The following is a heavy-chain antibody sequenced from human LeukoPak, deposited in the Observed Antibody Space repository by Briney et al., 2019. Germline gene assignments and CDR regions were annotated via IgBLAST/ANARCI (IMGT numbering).Heavy chain of an antibody. CDR3: ARDRDGYNLS. V-gene: IGHV3-30*04. Sequence: GRSLRLSCAASGFTFSSYAMHWVRQAPGKGLEWVAVISYDGSNKYYADSVKGRFTISRDNSKNTLYLQMNSLRAEDTAAYYCARDRDGYNLSWGQGTLVTVSS. D-gene: IGHD5-24*01. CDR1: GFTFSSYA. J-gene: IGHJ4*02. CDR2: ISYDGSNK.